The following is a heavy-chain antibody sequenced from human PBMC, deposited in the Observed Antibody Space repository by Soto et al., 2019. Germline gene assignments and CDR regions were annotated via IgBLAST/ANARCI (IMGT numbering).Heavy chain of an antibody. CDR1: GFSLSSIGMG. CDR2: IYWDDDK. CDR3: ARRTRGVYDSGRLWEKFDY. V-gene: IGHV2-5*02. Sequence: QFTVKESGLTLVKPTETLTLTCTFSGFSLSSIGMGVGWIRQPPGKALEWLALIYWDDDKRSSPSLSSRLTITKDPSKNEVDLTRTNMDPVDTATYFWARRTRGVYDSGRLWEKFDYWGQGTLVTVSS. J-gene: IGHJ4*02. D-gene: IGHD5-12*01.